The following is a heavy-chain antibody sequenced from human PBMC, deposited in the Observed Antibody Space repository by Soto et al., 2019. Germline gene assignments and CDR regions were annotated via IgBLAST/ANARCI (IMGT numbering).Heavy chain of an antibody. CDR2: ISSSGSTI. CDR3: ARAGAGDCTNGVCSNWYFDL. CDR1: GFTFSDYY. J-gene: IGHJ2*01. V-gene: IGHV3-11*01. Sequence: QVQLVESGGGLVKPGGSLRLSCAASGFTFSDYYMSWIRQAPGKGLEWVSYISSSGSTIYYADSVKGRFTISRDNAKNSMYLQMNSLRAEDTAVYYCARAGAGDCTNGVCSNWYFDLWGRGTLVTVSS. D-gene: IGHD2-8*01.